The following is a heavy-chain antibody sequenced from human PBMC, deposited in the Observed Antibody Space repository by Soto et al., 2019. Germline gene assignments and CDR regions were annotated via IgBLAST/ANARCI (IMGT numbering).Heavy chain of an antibody. Sequence: ASVKVSCKASGYTFTSYDINWVRQATGQGLEWMGWMNPNSGNTGYAQKFQGRVTVTRNTSISTAYMELSSLRSEDTAVYYCARVGDCAAARQRRAFDIWGQGTMVTVSS. CDR1: GYTFTSYD. D-gene: IGHD6-13*01. CDR3: ARVGDCAAARQRRAFDI. CDR2: MNPNSGNT. V-gene: IGHV1-8*01. J-gene: IGHJ3*02.